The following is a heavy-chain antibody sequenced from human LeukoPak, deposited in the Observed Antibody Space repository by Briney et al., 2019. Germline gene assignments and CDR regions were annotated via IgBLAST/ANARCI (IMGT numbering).Heavy chain of an antibody. CDR2: ISTSGST. V-gene: IGHV4-59*10. Sequence: SETLSLTCAVYGGSFSGYYWSWIRQPPGKGLEWIGRISTSGSTNYNPSLKSRVAISLDTSKNQFSLKLSSVTAADTAVFYCARFTGYCSGTSCYPNAFDIWGQGTMVTVSS. CDR3: ARFTGYCSGTSCYPNAFDI. D-gene: IGHD2-2*01. J-gene: IGHJ3*02. CDR1: GGSFSGYY.